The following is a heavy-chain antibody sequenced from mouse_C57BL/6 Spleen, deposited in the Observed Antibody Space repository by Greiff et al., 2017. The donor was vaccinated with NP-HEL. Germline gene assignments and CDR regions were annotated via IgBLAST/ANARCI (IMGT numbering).Heavy chain of an antibody. V-gene: IGHV1-80*01. D-gene: IGHD1-1*01. CDR1: GYAFSSYW. Sequence: VQLVESGAELVKPGASVKISCKASGYAFSSYWMNWVKQRPGKGLEWIGQIYPGDGDTNYNGKFKGKATLTADKSSSTAYMQLSSLTSEDSAVYFCARQNYVDYYAMDYWGQGTSVTVSS. CDR3: ARQNYVDYYAMDY. CDR2: IYPGDGDT. J-gene: IGHJ4*01.